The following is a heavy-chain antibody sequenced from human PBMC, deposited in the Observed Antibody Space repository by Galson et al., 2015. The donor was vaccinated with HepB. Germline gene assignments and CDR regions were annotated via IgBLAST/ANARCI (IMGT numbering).Heavy chain of an antibody. CDR2: TSYDGNNK. D-gene: IGHD2-21*02. J-gene: IGHJ4*02. CDR1: GFTFRTYG. CDR3: AKDRNYADCGLSTVFDY. Sequence: SLRLSCAASGFTFRTYGMHWVRQAPGKGLEWVAVTSYDGNNKYYADSVKGRFTISRDNAKNTLYLQMNSLRAEDTAVYYCAKDRNYADCGLSTVFDYWGQGALVTVSS. V-gene: IGHV3-30*18.